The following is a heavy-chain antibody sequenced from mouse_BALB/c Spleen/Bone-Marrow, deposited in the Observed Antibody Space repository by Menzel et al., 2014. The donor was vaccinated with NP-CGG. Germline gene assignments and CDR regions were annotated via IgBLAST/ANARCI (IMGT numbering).Heavy chain of an antibody. V-gene: IGHV1-7*01. CDR1: GYTFTNYW. Sequence: QVQLQQSGAELAKPRASVKMSCKASGYTFTNYWMHWVKQRPGQGLEWIGYIDLSTGYTEYNQKFKDKATLTADKSSSTAYMQLSSLTSEDSAVYYCARGGIYDGYSYWGQGTLVTVSA. D-gene: IGHD2-3*01. CDR2: IDLSTGYT. CDR3: ARGGIYDGYSY. J-gene: IGHJ3*01.